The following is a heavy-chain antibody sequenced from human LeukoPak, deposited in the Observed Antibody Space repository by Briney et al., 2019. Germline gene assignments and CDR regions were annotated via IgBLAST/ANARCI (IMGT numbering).Heavy chain of an antibody. J-gene: IGHJ4*02. CDR2: IYYSGST. Sequence: SETLSLTRTVSGGSISSSSYYWGWIRQPPGKGLEWIGSIYYSGSTYYNPSLKSRVTISVDTSKNQFSLKLSSVTAADTAVYYCARHLLRAAAAPFDYWGQGTLVTVSS. CDR1: GGSISSSSYY. V-gene: IGHV4-39*01. D-gene: IGHD6-13*01. CDR3: ARHLLRAAAAPFDY.